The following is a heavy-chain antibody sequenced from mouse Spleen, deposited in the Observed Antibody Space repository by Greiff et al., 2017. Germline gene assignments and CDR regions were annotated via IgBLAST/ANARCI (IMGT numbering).Heavy chain of an antibody. V-gene: IGHV5-9-3*01. D-gene: IGHD1-1*01. J-gene: IGHJ4*01. CDR1: GFTFSSYA. CDR3: AREVRDYGDYAMDY. CDR2: ISSGGSYT. Sequence: EVQRVESGGGLVKPGGSLKLSCAASGFTFSSYAMSWVRQTPEKRLEWVATISSGGSYTYYPDSVKGRFTISRDNAKNTLYLQMSSLKSEDTAMYYCAREVRDYGDYAMDYWGQGTSVTVSS.